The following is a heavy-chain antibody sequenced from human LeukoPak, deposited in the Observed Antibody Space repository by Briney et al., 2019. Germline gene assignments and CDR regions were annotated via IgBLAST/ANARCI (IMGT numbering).Heavy chain of an antibody. Sequence: PGGSLRLSCAASGFTFSSYAMSWVRQAPGKGLEWVSVITSSGGSTYYADSVKGRFTISRDISKNTLYLQMDSLRVEDTAVYYCVKKGSTQSPGNWFDPWGQGTLVTVSS. D-gene: IGHD3-10*01. J-gene: IGHJ5*02. CDR1: GFTFSSYA. V-gene: IGHV3-23*01. CDR2: ITSSGGST. CDR3: VKKGSTQSPGNWFDP.